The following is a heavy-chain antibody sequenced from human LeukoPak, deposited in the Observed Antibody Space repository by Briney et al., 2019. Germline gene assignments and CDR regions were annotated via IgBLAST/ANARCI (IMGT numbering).Heavy chain of an antibody. CDR2: INPSGGST. J-gene: IGHJ4*02. V-gene: IGHV1-46*01. Sequence: ASVKVSCKASGYTFTSYYMHWVRQAPGPGLEWMGLINPSGGSTSYAQKFQGRVTMTRDTSTSTVYMELSSLRSEDTAVYYCARGASQPHYYGSGSSSYYFDYWGQGTLVTVSS. CDR1: GYTFTSYY. CDR3: ARGASQPHYYGSGSSSYYFDY. D-gene: IGHD3-10*01.